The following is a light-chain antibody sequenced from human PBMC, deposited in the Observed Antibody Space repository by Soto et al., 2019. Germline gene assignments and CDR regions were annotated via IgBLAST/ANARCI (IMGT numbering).Light chain of an antibody. CDR3: QQTFSPDVT. Sequence: DIPLTQSPFSLSAAGGDRVNITCRASQAILTYLNWLQQKAGKAPEVLIYGASGLRSGVPSRFTGSGSATDFTLTITSLQREDAGTYFCQQTFSPDVTFGGGTKVDIK. J-gene: IGKJ4*01. V-gene: IGKV1-39*01. CDR1: QAILTY. CDR2: GAS.